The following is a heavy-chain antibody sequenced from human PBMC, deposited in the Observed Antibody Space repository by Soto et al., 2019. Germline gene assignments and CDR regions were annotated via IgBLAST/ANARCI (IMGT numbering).Heavy chain of an antibody. D-gene: IGHD3-22*01. CDR1: GGSISGFY. CDR2: IYHSGST. J-gene: IGHJ1*01. Sequence: SETLSLTCTVSGGSISGFYWSWIRQPPGKGLEWIAFIYHSGSTNYNPPLKSRVTISVDTSENQFSLRLSSVAAADTAVYFCARHSEYYEDSSGYRKGYFQHWGQGTLVTVSS. V-gene: IGHV4-59*01. CDR3: ARHSEYYEDSSGYRKGYFQH.